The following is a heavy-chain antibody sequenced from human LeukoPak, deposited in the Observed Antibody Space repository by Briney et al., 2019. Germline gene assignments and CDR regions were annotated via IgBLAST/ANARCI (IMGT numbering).Heavy chain of an antibody. CDR1: GFIFSDYH. D-gene: IGHD3-16*01. CDR3: AAEVCPKVFDF. V-gene: IGHV3-11*01. J-gene: IGHJ4*02. CDR2: ISARGDVI. Sequence: GGSLRLSCASSGFIFSDYHMSWIRQVPGKGLEWIAYISARGDVIYSVDSVKGRVTISRDNAKSLLYLQMKSLRGDDRAVYFCAAEVCPKVFDFRGQGTLVTVPS.